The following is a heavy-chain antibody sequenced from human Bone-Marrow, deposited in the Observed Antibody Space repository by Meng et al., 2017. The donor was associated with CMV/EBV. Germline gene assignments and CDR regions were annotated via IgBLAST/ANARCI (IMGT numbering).Heavy chain of an antibody. CDR3: ARDWGRVPASCYKEWCFKYYGMDV. J-gene: IGHJ6*02. Sequence: ASVKVSCKASGYTFTSYGISWVRQAPGQGLEWIGWISAYNGNTNYAQKLQGRVTMTTDTSTSTAYMELRSLRSDDTAVYYCARDWGRVPASCYKEWCFKYYGMDVWGQGTTVTVSS. CDR1: GYTFTSYG. D-gene: IGHD2-2*02. V-gene: IGHV1-18*01. CDR2: ISAYNGNT.